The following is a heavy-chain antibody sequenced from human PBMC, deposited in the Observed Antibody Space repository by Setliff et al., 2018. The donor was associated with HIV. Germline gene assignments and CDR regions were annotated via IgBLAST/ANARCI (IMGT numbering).Heavy chain of an antibody. CDR3: ARDQSDYNVLTGFGDFDY. CDR1: GIPIDRVYS. D-gene: IGHD3-9*01. J-gene: IGHJ4*01. CDR2: ISHSGST. V-gene: IGHV4-38-2*02. Sequence: SETLSLTCGVSGIPIDRVYSWAWIRQPPGKGLEWIGTISHSGSTHYNSPLQGRISISIDTSKDQFSLTLTSVTAADTAMYYCARDQSDYNVLTGFGDFDYWGHGTLVTVSS.